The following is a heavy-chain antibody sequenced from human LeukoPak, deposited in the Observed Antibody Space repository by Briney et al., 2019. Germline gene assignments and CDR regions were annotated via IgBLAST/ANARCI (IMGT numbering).Heavy chain of an antibody. D-gene: IGHD1-26*01. J-gene: IGHJ6*02. CDR2: INAGNGDT. Sequence: ASVKVSCKASGYTFTSYAMHWVRQAPGQRLEWMGWINAGNGDTKYSQKFQGRVTITRDTSASTAYMELSGLRSEDTAVYYCARELSGSYPDYYGMDVWGQGTTDTVSS. CDR3: ARELSGSYPDYYGMDV. V-gene: IGHV1-3*01. CDR1: GYTFTSYA.